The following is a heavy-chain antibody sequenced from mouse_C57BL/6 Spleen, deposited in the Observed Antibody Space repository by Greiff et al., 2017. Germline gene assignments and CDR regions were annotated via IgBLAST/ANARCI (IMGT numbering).Heavy chain of an antibody. CDR3: ARDRRMDY. CDR1: GFTFSSYA. Sequence: EVQLVESGGGLVKPGGSLKLSCAASGFTFSSYAMSWVRQTTEKRLEWVATISDGGSYTYYPDNVKGRFTISRDNAKNNLYLQMSHLKSEDTAMYYCARDRRMDYWGQGTSVTVSS. CDR2: ISDGGSYT. V-gene: IGHV5-4*01. J-gene: IGHJ4*01.